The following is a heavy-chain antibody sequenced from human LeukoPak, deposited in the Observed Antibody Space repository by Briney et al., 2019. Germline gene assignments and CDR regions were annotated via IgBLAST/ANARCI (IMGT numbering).Heavy chain of an antibody. J-gene: IGHJ4*02. CDR2: ISGSDGTT. Sequence: SGGSLRLSCAASGFTFSSYAMTWVRQAPGKGLEWVSAISGSDGTTYYADSVKGRFTISRDNSKNTLSLQMNSLGAEDTAVYYCATNSGWYGVSWGQGTLVTVSS. CDR3: ATNSGWYGVS. D-gene: IGHD6-19*01. CDR1: GFTFSSYA. V-gene: IGHV3-23*01.